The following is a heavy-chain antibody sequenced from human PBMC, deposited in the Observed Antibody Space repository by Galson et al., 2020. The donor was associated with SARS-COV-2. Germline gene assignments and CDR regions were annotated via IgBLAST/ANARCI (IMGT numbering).Heavy chain of an antibody. CDR3: ARGYCSGGSCYSGFDY. Sequence: TGGSLRLSCAASGFTFSSYSMNWVRQAPGKGLEWVSSISSSSSYIYYADSVKGRFTISRDNAKNSLYLQMNSLRAEDTAVYYCARGYCSGGSCYSGFDYWGKRTLVTVSS. CDR2: ISSSSSYI. D-gene: IGHD2-15*01. J-gene: IGHJ4*02. V-gene: IGHV3-21*01. CDR1: GFTFSSYS.